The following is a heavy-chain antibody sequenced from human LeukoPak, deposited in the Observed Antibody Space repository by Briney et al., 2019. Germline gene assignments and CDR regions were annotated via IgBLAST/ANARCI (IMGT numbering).Heavy chain of an antibody. V-gene: IGHV4-4*08. J-gene: IGHJ4*02. CDR2: VTYETT. D-gene: IGHD5-18*01. Sequence: PSGTLSLTCSLSGDALSTYYWNWVRQTPGKGLGWIGHVTYETTAYNPSLKSRVTISLDTSKNEFSLQLRSVTAADTAVYFCARDQRHSYGKYFDPWSQGILVSVSS. CDR3: ARDQRHSYGKYFDP. CDR1: GDALSTYY.